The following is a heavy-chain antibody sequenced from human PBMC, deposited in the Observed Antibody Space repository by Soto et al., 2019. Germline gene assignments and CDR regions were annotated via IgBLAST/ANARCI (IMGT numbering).Heavy chain of an antibody. V-gene: IGHV3-23*01. Sequence: AGGSLRLSCAASGFTFSSYTMAWVRQAPGKGLEWVSSISGSGGSPYYADSAQGRFTISRDNYKNTVSLQMNSLRAEDTAVYYCARGELAGSVLFDYWGQGTLVTVSS. D-gene: IGHD2-8*01. CDR1: GFTFSSYT. J-gene: IGHJ4*02. CDR2: ISGSGGSP. CDR3: ARGELAGSVLFDY.